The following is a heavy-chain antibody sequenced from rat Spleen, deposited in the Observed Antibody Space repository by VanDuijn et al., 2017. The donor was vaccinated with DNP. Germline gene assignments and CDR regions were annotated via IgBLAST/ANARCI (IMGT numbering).Heavy chain of an antibody. CDR3: ARHRTIMPYYYAMDA. V-gene: IGHV5-25*01. Sequence: EVQLVESGGNLVQPGRSLRLSCAASGLTFSNYNMSWVRQAPTKGLEWVASISPSGGNTFYRDSIKGRFTVSRDDAKNTLYLQMDSLRSEDTATYYCARHRTIMPYYYAMDAWGQGASVTVSS. D-gene: IGHD3-8*01. J-gene: IGHJ4*01. CDR1: GLTFSNYN. CDR2: ISPSGGNT.